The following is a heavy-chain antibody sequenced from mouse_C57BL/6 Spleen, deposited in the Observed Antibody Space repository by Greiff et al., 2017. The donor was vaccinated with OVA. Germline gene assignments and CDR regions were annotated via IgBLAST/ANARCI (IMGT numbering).Heavy chain of an antibody. CDR3: TRPITTVVMDY. V-gene: IGHV1-15*01. D-gene: IGHD1-1*01. CDR2: IDPETGGT. J-gene: IGHJ4*01. Sequence: QVHVKQSGAELVRPGASVTLSCKASGYTFTDYEMHWVKQTPVHGLEWIGAIDPETGGTAYNQKFKGKAILTADKSSSTAYMELRSLTSEDSAVYYCTRPITTVVMDYWGQGTSVTVSS. CDR1: GYTFTDYE.